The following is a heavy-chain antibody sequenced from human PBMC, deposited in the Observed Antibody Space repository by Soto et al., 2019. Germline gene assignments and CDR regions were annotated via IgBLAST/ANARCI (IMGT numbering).Heavy chain of an antibody. CDR1: GYTFPDYY. J-gene: IGHJ4*01. V-gene: IGHV1-2*02. CDR2: ITPKTGEI. D-gene: IGHD1-26*01. Sequence: QVPLVQSGAEVKRPGDSAKVSCKASGYTFPDYYIHWVRQAAGQGLEWMGRITPKTGEIYYSPKFQGRVPLTRDTSISTAYMELTTLRFDDTAVYYCARVLILGPTADFDYWGHGTLATVSS. CDR3: ARVLILGPTADFDY.